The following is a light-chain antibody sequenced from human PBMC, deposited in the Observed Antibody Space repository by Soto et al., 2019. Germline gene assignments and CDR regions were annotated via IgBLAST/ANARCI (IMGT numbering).Light chain of an antibody. CDR3: ETLDIPVV. CDR1: SGHSRYL. V-gene: IGLV4-60*01. Sequence: QSVLNQSSSASASLGSAVKLTCTLSSGHSRYLIAWHQQQPGKAPRYLMKLEGSGSYNTGSGVPDRFSSSSSGADRYRTISLLQLEDDADYYCETLDIPVVFGGVTRLTVL. J-gene: IGLJ2*01. CDR2: LEGSGSY.